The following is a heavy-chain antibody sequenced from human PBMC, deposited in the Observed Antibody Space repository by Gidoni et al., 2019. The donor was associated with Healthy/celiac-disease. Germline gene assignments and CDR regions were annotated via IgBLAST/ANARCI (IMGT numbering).Heavy chain of an antibody. V-gene: IGHV4-31*03. Sequence: QVQLQESGPGLGRPSQTLCPTCTVSGVAISGGSSDWSWIRQHPGKGLEWIGYINHSGSTYYNPSLKSRVTISVDTSKNQFSLKLSSVTAADTAVYYCAAFYYDFWTGYPPFVVDYWGQGTLVTVSS. CDR2: INHSGST. D-gene: IGHD3-3*01. CDR1: GVAISGGSSD. J-gene: IGHJ4*02. CDR3: AAFYYDFWTGYPPFVVDY.